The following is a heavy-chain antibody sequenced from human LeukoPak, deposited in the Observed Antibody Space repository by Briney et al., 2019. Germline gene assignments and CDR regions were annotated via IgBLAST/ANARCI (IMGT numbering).Heavy chain of an antibody. Sequence: GGSLRLSCAASGFTFSSYAMSWVRQAPGKGLEWVSAISGSGGSTYYAASVKGRFNITRDNSKNTLYLQMNSLRAEDTAVYYCATKPRHYYYDSSGPFDYWGQGTLVTVSS. CDR1: GFTFSSYA. CDR2: ISGSGGST. V-gene: IGHV3-23*01. J-gene: IGHJ4*02. CDR3: ATKPRHYYYDSSGPFDY. D-gene: IGHD3-22*01.